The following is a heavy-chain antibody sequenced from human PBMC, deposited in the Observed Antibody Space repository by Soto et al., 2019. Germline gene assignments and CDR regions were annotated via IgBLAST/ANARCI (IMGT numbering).Heavy chain of an antibody. J-gene: IGHJ6*02. CDR2: SHTSGST. CDR1: GGSIGSYY. CDR3: ARDGSSGIAAEYYYYYGMDV. D-gene: IGHD6-6*01. V-gene: IGHV4-4*07. Sequence: PSETLSLTGIVAGGSIGSYYWSWIRQPAGKGLEWIGRSHTSGSTNYNPSLKSRVTMSVDTSKNQFSLKLSSVTAADTAVYYCARDGSSGIAAEYYYYYGMDVWGQGTTVTVSS.